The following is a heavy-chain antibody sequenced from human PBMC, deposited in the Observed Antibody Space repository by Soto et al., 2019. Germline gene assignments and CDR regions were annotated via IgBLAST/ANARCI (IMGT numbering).Heavy chain of an antibody. CDR2: IYYTDNV. Sequence: QVQLQESGPGLVKPSQTLSLTCTVSGGFITSNDYYWTWIRQHPGKGLEWIAYIYYTDNVHYNPSLKSRVTISVDTSKNQFSLNLSSVTAADTAVYYCVRVAGRGYAHFDYWGQGTLVTVSS. CDR1: GGFITSNDYY. CDR3: VRVAGRGYAHFDY. J-gene: IGHJ4*02. V-gene: IGHV4-31*03. D-gene: IGHD3-10*01.